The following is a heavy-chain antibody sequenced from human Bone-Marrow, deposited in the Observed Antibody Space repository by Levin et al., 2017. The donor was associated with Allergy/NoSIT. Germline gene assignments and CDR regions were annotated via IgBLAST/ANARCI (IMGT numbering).Heavy chain of an antibody. CDR3: ARTIAYSYGSYYFDY. J-gene: IGHJ4*02. CDR1: GFSLSTPGMR. CDR2: IDWDDEK. D-gene: IGHD5-18*01. Sequence: RSQTLSLTCTFSGFSLSTPGMRVSWIRQPPGKALEWLARIDWDDEKFFSTSLKTRLTISKDTSKNQVVLTMTTMDPVDTATYYCARTIAYSYGSYYFDYWGQGTLVTVSS. V-gene: IGHV2-70*04.